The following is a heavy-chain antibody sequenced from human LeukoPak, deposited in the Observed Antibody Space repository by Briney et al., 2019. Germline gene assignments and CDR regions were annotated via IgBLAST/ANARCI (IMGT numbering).Heavy chain of an antibody. V-gene: IGHV4-4*07. J-gene: IGHJ4*02. CDR2: IYTSGST. CDR3: ARGVKCSGGSCYYFDY. CDR1: GGSISSYY. Sequence: LETLSLTCTVSGGSISSYYWSWIRQPAGKGLEWIGRIYTSGSTNYNPSLKSRVTMSVDTSKNQFSLKLSSVTAADTAVYYCARGVKCSGGSCYYFDYWGQGTLVTVSS. D-gene: IGHD2-15*01.